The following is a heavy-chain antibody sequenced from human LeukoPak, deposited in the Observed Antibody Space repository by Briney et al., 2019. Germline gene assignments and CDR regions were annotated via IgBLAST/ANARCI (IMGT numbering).Heavy chain of an antibody. D-gene: IGHD6-13*01. Sequence: ASVKVSCKASGYTFTSYDINWVRQATGQGLEWMGWMNPNSGNTGYAQKFQGRVTITRNTSMSTAYMELSSLRSEDTAVYYCARGSSIAAAGDPWGQGTLVTVSS. J-gene: IGHJ5*02. CDR1: GYTFTSYD. CDR2: MNPNSGNT. CDR3: ARGSSIAAAGDP. V-gene: IGHV1-8*03.